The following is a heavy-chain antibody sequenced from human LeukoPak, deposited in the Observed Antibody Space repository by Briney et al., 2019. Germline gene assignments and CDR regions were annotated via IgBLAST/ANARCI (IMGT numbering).Heavy chain of an antibody. D-gene: IGHD7-27*01. J-gene: IGHJ4*02. Sequence: PSQTLSLTCSVSGGSINSGSYYWSWIRQPAGKGLEWIGRVYASGSTYYNPSLKSRVTISVDRSKNQFSLKLSSVTAADTAVYYCARAGDRCFDYWGQGTLVTVSS. CDR3: ARAGDRCFDY. CDR2: VYASGST. V-gene: IGHV4-61*02. CDR1: GGSINSGSYY.